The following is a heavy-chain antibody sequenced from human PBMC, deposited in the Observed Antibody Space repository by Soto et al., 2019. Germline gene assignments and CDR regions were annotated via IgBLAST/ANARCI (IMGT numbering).Heavy chain of an antibody. J-gene: IGHJ4*02. Sequence: SETLSLTCTVSGGSISNYFCNWIRQPAGKGLEWIGRIDNSGSTNYNPTLKSRITMSADTSRNQFSLKLNSVTAADTAVYYCARGGQDFWSGPFDYWGQGALVTVSS. V-gene: IGHV4-4*07. CDR3: ARGGQDFWSGPFDY. CDR1: GGSISNYF. D-gene: IGHD3-3*01. CDR2: IDNSGST.